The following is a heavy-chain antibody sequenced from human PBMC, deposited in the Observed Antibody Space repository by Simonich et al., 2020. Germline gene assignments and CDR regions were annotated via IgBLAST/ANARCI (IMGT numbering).Heavy chain of an antibody. D-gene: IGHD2-21*02. J-gene: IGHJ4*02. Sequence: QVQLQESGPGLVKPSETLSLTCAVSGYSISIGYYWGWIRQPPGKGLEWIGSIYHSGSTYYNPALKSRVTISVDTSKNQFSLKLSAVTAADTAVYYCARDYYGGNYYFDYWGQGTLVTVSS. CDR2: IYHSGST. CDR1: GYSISIGYY. CDR3: ARDYYGGNYYFDY. V-gene: IGHV4-38-2*02.